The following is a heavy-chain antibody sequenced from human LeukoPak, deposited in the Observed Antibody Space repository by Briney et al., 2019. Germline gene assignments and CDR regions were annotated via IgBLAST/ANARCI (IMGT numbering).Heavy chain of an antibody. Sequence: GGSLRLSCAASGFTFSSYAMSWVRQAPGKGLEWVSYISSSGSTIYYADSVKGRFTISRDNAKNSLYLQMNSLRAEDTAVYYCARVLGFGELSFDYWGQGTLVTVSS. J-gene: IGHJ4*02. CDR2: ISSSGSTI. D-gene: IGHD3-10*01. CDR1: GFTFSSYA. CDR3: ARVLGFGELSFDY. V-gene: IGHV3-48*04.